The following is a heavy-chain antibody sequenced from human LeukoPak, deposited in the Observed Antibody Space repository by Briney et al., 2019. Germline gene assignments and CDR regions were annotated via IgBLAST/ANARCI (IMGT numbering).Heavy chain of an antibody. CDR3: AREARDSRGWHFLGSFDP. D-gene: IGHD6-19*01. V-gene: IGHV1-69*04. Sequence: SVKVSCKASGGTFSSYAISWVRQAPGQGLEWMGRIIPILGIANYAQKFQGRVTITADKSTSTAYMELSSLRSEDTAVYYCAREARDSRGWHFLGSFDPWGQGTLVAVSS. CDR1: GGTFSSYA. CDR2: IIPILGIA. J-gene: IGHJ5*02.